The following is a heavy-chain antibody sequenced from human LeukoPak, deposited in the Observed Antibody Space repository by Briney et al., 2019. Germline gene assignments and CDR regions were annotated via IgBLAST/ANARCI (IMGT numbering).Heavy chain of an antibody. CDR2: ISSSSSYI. D-gene: IGHD3-16*01. Sequence: GGSLRLSCAASGFTFSSYSMNWVRQAPGKGLEWVLSISSSSSYIYYADSVKGRFTISRDNAKNSLYLQMNSLRAEDTAVYYCVRDRGEDLRDYYYGMDVWGQGTTVIVSS. CDR3: VRDRGEDLRDYYYGMDV. J-gene: IGHJ6*02. V-gene: IGHV3-21*01. CDR1: GFTFSSYS.